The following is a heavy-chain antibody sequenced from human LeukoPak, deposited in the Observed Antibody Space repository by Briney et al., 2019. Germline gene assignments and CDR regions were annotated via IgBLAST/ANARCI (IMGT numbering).Heavy chain of an antibody. V-gene: IGHV4-39*07. CDR3: AGAMEVRGVIMEY. D-gene: IGHD3-10*01. J-gene: IGHJ4*02. Sequence: SETLSLTCTVSGGSISSSSYYWGWIRQPPGKGLEWIGSMYNSGGTDYNPSLKSRVAISMDTSKNQFSLIVMSVTAADTAVYYCAGAMEVRGVIMEYWGQGTLVTVSS. CDR2: MYNSGGT. CDR1: GGSISSSSYY.